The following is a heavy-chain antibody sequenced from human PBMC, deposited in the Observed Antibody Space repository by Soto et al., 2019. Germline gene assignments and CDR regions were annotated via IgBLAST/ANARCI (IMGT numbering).Heavy chain of an antibody. CDR2: IYTSGST. Sequence: PSGTLSLTCTVSGGSISSYYWSWIQQPAGKGLEWIGRIYTSGSTNYNPPLKSRVTMSVDTSKNQFSLKLSSVTAADTAVYYCARDRPDSGYDSYNYGMEVWGQGTTVAVSS. CDR1: GGSISSYY. J-gene: IGHJ6*02. CDR3: ARDRPDSGYDSYNYGMEV. D-gene: IGHD5-12*01. V-gene: IGHV4-4*07.